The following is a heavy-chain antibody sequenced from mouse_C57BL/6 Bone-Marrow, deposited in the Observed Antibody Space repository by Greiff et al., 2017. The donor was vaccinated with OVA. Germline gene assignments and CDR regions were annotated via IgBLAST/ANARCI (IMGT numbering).Heavy chain of an antibody. Sequence: VQLQQSGAELVRPGASVTLSCKASGYTFTDYEMHWVKPTPVHGLEWIGAIDPETGGTAYNQKFKGKAILTAAKSSSTAYMERRSLTSEDSAVYYCTIRGVFDVWGTGTTVTVSS. D-gene: IGHD1-1*01. CDR2: IDPETGGT. CDR3: TIRGVFDV. J-gene: IGHJ1*03. V-gene: IGHV1-15*01. CDR1: GYTFTDYE.